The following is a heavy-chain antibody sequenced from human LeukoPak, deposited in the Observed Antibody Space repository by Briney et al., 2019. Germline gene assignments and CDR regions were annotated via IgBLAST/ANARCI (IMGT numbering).Heavy chain of an antibody. CDR3: ARGGYSYGYGED. V-gene: IGHV1-69*05. J-gene: IGHJ4*02. CDR1: GGTFSSYA. CDR2: IIPIFGTA. D-gene: IGHD5-18*01. Sequence: SVKVSCKASGGTFSSYAISWVRQAPGQGLEWMGRIIPIFGTANYAQKFQGGVTITTDESTSTAYMELSSLRSEDTAVYYCARGGYSYGYGEDWGQGTLVTVSS.